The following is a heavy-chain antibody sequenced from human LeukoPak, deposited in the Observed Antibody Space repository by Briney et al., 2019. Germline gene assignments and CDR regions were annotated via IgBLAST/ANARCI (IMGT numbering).Heavy chain of an antibody. V-gene: IGHV3-7*01. CDR1: GFRFNTYW. J-gene: IGHJ4*02. CDR3: ASGKGGSY. CDR2: IKQDGSEK. D-gene: IGHD3-16*01. Sequence: PGGSLRLSCAASGFRFNTYWMTWVRQAPGKGLEWVANIKQDGSEKYYVDSVKGRFPISRDNAKNSLYLQMKTLSAADTAVYYCASGKGGSYWGRGTLVTVSS.